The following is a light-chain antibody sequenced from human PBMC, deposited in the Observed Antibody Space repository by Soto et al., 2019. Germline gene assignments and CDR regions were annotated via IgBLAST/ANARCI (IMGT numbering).Light chain of an antibody. J-gene: IGKJ1*01. Sequence: DIVMTQSPESLAVSLGGRATINCKSSQSVLYSPDSENYLAWYQQKARQPPRLLIYWSSTRESGVPDRFSGSGSGTDFTLTISSLQAEDVAVYYCQQYYSTPWTSGQGTKVEIK. CDR1: QSVLYSPDSENY. V-gene: IGKV4-1*01. CDR2: WSS. CDR3: QQYYSTPWT.